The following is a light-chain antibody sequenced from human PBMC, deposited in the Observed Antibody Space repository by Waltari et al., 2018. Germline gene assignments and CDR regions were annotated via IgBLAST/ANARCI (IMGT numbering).Light chain of an antibody. CDR3: QQTVTTPPEFT. CDR1: QNIRTY. J-gene: IGKJ2*01. CDR2: AAS. V-gene: IGKV1-39*01. Sequence: DIQMTQSPSSLSASVGDTVTISCRASQNIRTYLNWYQQKPGRAPRILIYAASSLHSGVPSRFSGSVSGTDFTLTISSLQPEDFATYYCQQTVTTPPEFTFGLGTKLQIK.